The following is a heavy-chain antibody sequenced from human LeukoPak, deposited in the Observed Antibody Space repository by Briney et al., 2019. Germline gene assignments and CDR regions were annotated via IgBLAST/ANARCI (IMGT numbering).Heavy chain of an antibody. J-gene: IGHJ6*03. Sequence: GASVKVSCQASGYSFTSYDINWVRQATGQGLEWMGWMNPNSGNTGYAQKFQGRVTMTRNTSISTAYMELSSLRSEDTAVYYCARASGRNWNDGYYYMDVWGKGTTVTVSS. CDR1: GYSFTSYD. CDR3: ARASGRNWNDGYYYMDV. CDR2: MNPNSGNT. D-gene: IGHD1-1*01. V-gene: IGHV1-8*01.